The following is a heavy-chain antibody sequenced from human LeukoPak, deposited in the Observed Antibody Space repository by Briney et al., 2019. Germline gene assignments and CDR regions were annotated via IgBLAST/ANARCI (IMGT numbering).Heavy chain of an antibody. CDR1: GFTFSSYA. Sequence: PGGSLRLSCAVSGFTFSSYAMHWVRQAPGKGLEWVAVISYDGSNKYYADSVKDRFTISRDNSKNTLYLQMNRLRAEDTAVYYCARCGSGCDYWGQGTLVTVSS. CDR3: ARCGSGCDY. V-gene: IGHV3-30-3*01. J-gene: IGHJ4*02. D-gene: IGHD6-19*01. CDR2: ISYDGSNK.